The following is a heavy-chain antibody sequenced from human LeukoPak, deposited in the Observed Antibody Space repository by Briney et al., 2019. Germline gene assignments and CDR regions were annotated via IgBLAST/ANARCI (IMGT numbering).Heavy chain of an antibody. CDR2: INLNSGGT. V-gene: IGHV1-2*02. D-gene: IGHD6-19*01. CDR3: ARNTKQWLVHYAFDI. Sequence: GASVKVSCKASGYTFTGYYMHWVRQAPGQGLEWMGWINLNSGGTNYAQKFQGRVTMTRDTSISTAYMELSRLRSDDTAVYYCARNTKQWLVHYAFDIWGQGTMVTVSS. J-gene: IGHJ3*02. CDR1: GYTFTGYY.